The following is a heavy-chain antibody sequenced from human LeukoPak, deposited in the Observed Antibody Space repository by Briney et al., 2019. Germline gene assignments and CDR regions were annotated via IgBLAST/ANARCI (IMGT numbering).Heavy chain of an antibody. J-gene: IGHJ4*02. CDR1: GFTFSRFW. V-gene: IGHV3-7*04. Sequence: QPGGSLRLSCAASGFTFSRFWMRWVRQAPGKGLEWVANIKQDGSEKYYVDSVKGRFTISRDNAKNSLYLQMNSLRAEDTAVFYCARDGTYTDYDPDFDIWGQGTLVTVSS. CDR3: ARDGTYTDYDPDFDI. CDR2: IKQDGSEK. D-gene: IGHD5-12*01.